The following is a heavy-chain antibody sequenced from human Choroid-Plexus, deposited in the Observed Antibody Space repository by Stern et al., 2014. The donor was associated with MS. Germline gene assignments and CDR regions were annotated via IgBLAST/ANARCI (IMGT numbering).Heavy chain of an antibody. CDR3: AKDRQWSTYFFDY. J-gene: IGHJ4*02. Sequence: MQLVESGGGVAQPGRPLILSCAASGFTFSNFGMHWVRPAPGKGLEWVALISYDGIDKYYADSVKGRFTIFRDNSKNTLYMHMNSLRAEDTAVYYCAKDRQWSTYFFDYWGQGSLVTVSS. CDR1: GFTFSNFG. V-gene: IGHV3-30*18. CDR2: ISYDGIDK. D-gene: IGHD2-15*01.